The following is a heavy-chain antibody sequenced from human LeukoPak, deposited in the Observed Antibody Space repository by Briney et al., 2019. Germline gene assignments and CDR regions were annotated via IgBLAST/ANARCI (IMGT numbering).Heavy chain of an antibody. J-gene: IGHJ4*02. Sequence: PSETLSLTCTVSDGSISSYYWSWIRQPPGKGLEWIGYIYYSGSTNYNPSLKSRVTISVDTSKNQFSLKLSSVTAADTAVYYCARGAYGDYAYWGQGTLVTVSS. CDR1: DGSISSYY. CDR3: ARGAYGDYAY. CDR2: IYYSGST. D-gene: IGHD4-17*01. V-gene: IGHV4-59*01.